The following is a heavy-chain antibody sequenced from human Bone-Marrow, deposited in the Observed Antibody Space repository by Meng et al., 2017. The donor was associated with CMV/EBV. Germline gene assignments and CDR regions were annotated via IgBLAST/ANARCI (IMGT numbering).Heavy chain of an antibody. CDR3: ARGLPPESGSYFMDFDY. CDR2: INPNGGLT. CDR1: GYTFSGYY. Sequence: ASVKVSCKTSGYTFSGYYMHWVRQAPGQGLEWMGWINPNGGLTKYAQKFQGRVTLTRDTSISTAYLELNRLRSDDAAVYYCARGLPPESGSYFMDFDYWGQGTLVTVSS. V-gene: IGHV1-2*02. J-gene: IGHJ4*02. D-gene: IGHD1-26*01.